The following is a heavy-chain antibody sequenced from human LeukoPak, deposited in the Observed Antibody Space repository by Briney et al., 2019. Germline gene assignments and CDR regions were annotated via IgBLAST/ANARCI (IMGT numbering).Heavy chain of an antibody. CDR3: AKDQLGTPYGMDV. CDR1: GFTFSSYA. J-gene: IGHJ6*04. CDR2: ISGSGGST. D-gene: IGHD1-1*01. V-gene: IGHV3-23*01. Sequence: PGGSLRLSCAASGFTFSSYAMGWVRQAPGKGLEWVSAISGSGGSTYYADSVKGRFTISRDNSKNTLYLQMNSLRAEDTAVYYCAKDQLGTPYGMDVWGKGTTVTVSS.